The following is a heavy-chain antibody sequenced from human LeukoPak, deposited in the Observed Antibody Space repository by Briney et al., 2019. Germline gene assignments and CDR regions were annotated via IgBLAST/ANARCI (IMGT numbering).Heavy chain of an antibody. CDR3: ARDISSWYLGAFDI. Sequence: SETLSLTCTVSGGSISSGDYYWSWIRQPPGKGLEWIGCIYYSGSTYYNPSLKSRVTISVDTSKNQFSLKLSSVTAADTAVYYCARDISSWYLGAFDIWGQGTMVTVSS. CDR2: IYYSGST. CDR1: GGSISSGDYY. D-gene: IGHD6-13*01. J-gene: IGHJ3*02. V-gene: IGHV4-30-4*01.